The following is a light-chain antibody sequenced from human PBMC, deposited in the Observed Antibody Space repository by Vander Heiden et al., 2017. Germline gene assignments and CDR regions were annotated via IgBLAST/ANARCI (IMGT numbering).Light chain of an antibody. CDR2: EVS. CDR1: QDVSSY. V-gene: IGKV1-9*01. J-gene: IGKJ1*01. Sequence: DTQLTQSPSFLSASVGDRVTITCRASQDVSSYFAWYQQKPGKVPELLIYEVSTLQTGVPSRFSGAGSGTEFTLTISSLQPEDFATYYCLQLNSYPWTFGQGTKVEIK. CDR3: LQLNSYPWT.